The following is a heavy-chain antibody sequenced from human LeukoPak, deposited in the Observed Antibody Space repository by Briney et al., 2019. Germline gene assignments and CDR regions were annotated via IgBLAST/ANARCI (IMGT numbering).Heavy chain of an antibody. Sequence: SETLSLTCTVSGGSISSSSYYWGWIRQPPGKGLEWIGSIYYTGSTYYNPSLKSRVTISVDTSKNQFSLKLSSVTAADTAVYYCARMYSNYFDYWGQGTLVTVSS. D-gene: IGHD4-11*01. J-gene: IGHJ4*02. CDR3: ARMYSNYFDY. V-gene: IGHV4-39*01. CDR1: GGSISSSSYY. CDR2: IYYTGST.